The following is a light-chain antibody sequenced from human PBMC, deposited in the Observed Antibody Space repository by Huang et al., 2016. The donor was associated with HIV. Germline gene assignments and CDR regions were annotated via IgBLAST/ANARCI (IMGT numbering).Light chain of an antibody. CDR1: QGLSKS. Sequence: DIQMTQSQSSLSASVGDRVTIICRARQGLSKSLAWYQQKPGKAPKLLLCATSKVESGVPSRFSGSGSGTQYTLTISTLQPEDLATYYCQQYQRVPWTFGQGTKVAI. V-gene: IGKV1-NL1*01. J-gene: IGKJ1*01. CDR3: QQYQRVPWT. CDR2: ATS.